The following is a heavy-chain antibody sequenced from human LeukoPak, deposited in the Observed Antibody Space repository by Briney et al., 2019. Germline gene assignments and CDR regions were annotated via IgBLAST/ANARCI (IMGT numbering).Heavy chain of an antibody. CDR1: AXTLSSRE. D-gene: IGHD3-10*01. CDR3: AGDRGFGEGINWFDP. J-gene: IGHJ5*02. Sequence: GGSLRLSCEGSAXTLSSREMNWVRQAPGKGLEWVAYISDSGNTIFYAASVKGRFTISRDNAKNSLFLQMNSLSAEDSAIYYCAGDRGFGEGINWFDPWGQGTLVTVST. CDR2: ISDSGNTI. V-gene: IGHV3-48*03.